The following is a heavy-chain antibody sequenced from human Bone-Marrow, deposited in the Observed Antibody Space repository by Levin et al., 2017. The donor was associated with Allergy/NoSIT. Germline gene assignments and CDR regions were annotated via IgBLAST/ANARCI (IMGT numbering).Heavy chain of an antibody. D-gene: IGHD3-16*01. V-gene: IGHV3-15*01. CDR1: GFTFNNAW. CDR3: TTDRALGAFDI. J-gene: IGHJ3*02. CDR2: IRSKTDGGTT. Sequence: LSLTCEASGFTFNNAWMSWVRQAPGKGLEWLGRIRSKTDGGTTDYAAPVKGDFSISRDDSKNTLYLQMNSLKTEDTAVYYCTTDRALGAFDIWGQGTVVTVSS.